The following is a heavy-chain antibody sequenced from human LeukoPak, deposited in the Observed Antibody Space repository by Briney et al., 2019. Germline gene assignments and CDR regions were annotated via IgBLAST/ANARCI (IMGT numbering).Heavy chain of an antibody. CDR2: VDHRGGA. Sequence: PSQTLSLTCTVSGGSISSGSYYWSWIRQPAGKGLEWIGEVDHRGGANYNPSLKSRVTISVDTSENQISLRLTSVTAADTAVYYCASSHVLMGYYTYWAQGTLVTVSS. V-gene: IGHV4-61*09. CDR1: GGSISSGSYY. D-gene: IGHD3-9*01. J-gene: IGHJ4*02. CDR3: ASSHVLMGYYTY.